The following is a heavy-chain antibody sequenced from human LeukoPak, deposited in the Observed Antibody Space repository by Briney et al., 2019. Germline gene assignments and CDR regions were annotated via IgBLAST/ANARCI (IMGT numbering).Heavy chain of an antibody. V-gene: IGHV1-2*02. Sequence: ASVKVSCKASGYSFTPYYIHWVRQAPGQGLEWMGWIDPNSGGTNFAQKFQGRVTMTRDTSITTAYVELSSLKSDDTAVYYCARGDIQLYYWGQGTQVTVSS. CDR3: ARGDIQLYY. CDR2: IDPNSGGT. J-gene: IGHJ4*02. CDR1: GYSFTPYY.